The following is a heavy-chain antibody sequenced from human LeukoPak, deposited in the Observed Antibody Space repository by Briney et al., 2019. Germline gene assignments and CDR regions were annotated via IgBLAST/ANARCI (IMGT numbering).Heavy chain of an antibody. V-gene: IGHV4-59*12. CDR2: TYSSGST. D-gene: IGHD6-13*01. CDR1: GGSISPYY. CDR3: ARDQEAAAGIYYYSYMDV. Sequence: PSETLSLTCTVSGGSISPYYWSWIRQPPGKGLEWIGYTYSSGSTNYNPSLKSRVTISVDTSKNQFSLKLKSVTAADTAVYYCARDQEAAAGIYYYSYMDVWGKGTTVTISS. J-gene: IGHJ6*03.